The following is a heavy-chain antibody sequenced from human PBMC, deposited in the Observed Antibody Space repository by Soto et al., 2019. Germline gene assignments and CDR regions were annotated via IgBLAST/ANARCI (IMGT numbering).Heavy chain of an antibody. CDR2: INHSGST. V-gene: IGHV4-34*01. J-gene: IGHJ6*02. D-gene: IGHD3-3*01. Sequence: PSETLSLTCAVYGGSFSGYYWSWIRQPPGKGLEWIGEINHSGSTNYNPSLKSRVTISVDTSKNQFSLKLSSVTAADTAVYYCARVVPAPVLRFWEWGYYYYGMDVWGQGTTVTVSS. CDR3: ARVVPAPVLRFWEWGYYYYGMDV. CDR1: GGSFSGYY.